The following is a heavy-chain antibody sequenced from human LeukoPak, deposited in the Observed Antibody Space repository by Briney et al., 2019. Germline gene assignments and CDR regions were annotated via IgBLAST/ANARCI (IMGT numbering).Heavy chain of an antibody. J-gene: IGHJ4*02. CDR3: AKSVGMVRGGPDY. CDR2: VSGGGT. CDR1: GFTFAHYA. Sequence: GGSLRLSCAASGFTFAHYAMGWVRQAPGKGLEWVSVVSGGGTHYADSVKGRFTVSRDDFNNIMYLQMSGLRAEDTATYYCAKSVGMVRGGPDYWGQGTLVIVSS. D-gene: IGHD3-10*01. V-gene: IGHV3-23*01.